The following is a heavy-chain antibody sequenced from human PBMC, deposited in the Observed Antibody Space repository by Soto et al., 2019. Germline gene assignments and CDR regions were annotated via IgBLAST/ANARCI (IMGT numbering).Heavy chain of an antibody. Sequence: QVQLQQWGAGLLKPLETLSLTCAINGGSFSGYYWSWIRQPPGKGLEWIGEINHSGSTNYNPFLQSRVIISLDTSKNQFSLKLSSVTAADTAVYYCARERRVVGGYSSNWYDYSDYWGQGTLVKVSS. D-gene: IGHD6-13*01. CDR3: ARERRVVGGYSSNWYDYSDY. CDR2: INHSGST. CDR1: GGSFSGYY. J-gene: IGHJ4*02. V-gene: IGHV4-34*01.